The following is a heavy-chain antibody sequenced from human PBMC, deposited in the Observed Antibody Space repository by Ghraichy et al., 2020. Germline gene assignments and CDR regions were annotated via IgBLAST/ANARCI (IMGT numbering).Heavy chain of an antibody. CDR3: ARDYAIFGVVIRGPYYYYGMDV. D-gene: IGHD3-3*01. Sequence: LSLTCAASGFTFSSYEMNWVRQAPGKGLEWVSYISSSGSTIYYADSVKGRFTISRDNAKNSLYLQMNSLRAEDTAVYYCARDYAIFGVVIRGPYYYYGMDVWGQGTTVTVSS. CDR1: GFTFSSYE. V-gene: IGHV3-48*03. CDR2: ISSSGSTI. J-gene: IGHJ6*02.